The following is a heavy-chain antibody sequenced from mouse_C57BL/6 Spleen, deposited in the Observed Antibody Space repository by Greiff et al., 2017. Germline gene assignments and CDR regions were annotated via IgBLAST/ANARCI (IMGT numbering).Heavy chain of an antibody. CDR3: ARDRERRYFDY. CDR1: GFTFSDYY. J-gene: IGHJ2*01. Sequence: EVKLMESEGGLVQPGSSMKLSCTASGFTFSDYYMVWVRQVPGKGLEGVAIINYDGSRTYYLDSLKRRFIISRDNAKNILYLQLSSLKADDTATYYSARDRERRYFDYWAQGTTLTVSS. CDR2: INYDGSRT. V-gene: IGHV5-16*01.